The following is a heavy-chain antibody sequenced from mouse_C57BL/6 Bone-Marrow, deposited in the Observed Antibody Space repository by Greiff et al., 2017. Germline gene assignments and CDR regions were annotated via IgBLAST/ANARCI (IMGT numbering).Heavy chain of an antibody. CDR3: SRQVTTVLATKYFDV. Sequence: EVKLQESGGGLVKPGGSLKLSCAASGFTFSSYTMSWVRQTPEKRLQWVAAISGGGGNTSYPDSVKGRFTISRDNDKNILYLQMSGLRSEDTALYYCSRQVTTVLATKYFDVWGTGTTVTVSS. CDR2: ISGGGGNT. D-gene: IGHD1-1*01. V-gene: IGHV5-9*01. J-gene: IGHJ1*03. CDR1: GFTFSSYT.